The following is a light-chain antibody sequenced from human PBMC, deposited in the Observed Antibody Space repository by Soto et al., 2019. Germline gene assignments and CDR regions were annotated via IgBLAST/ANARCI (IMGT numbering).Light chain of an antibody. CDR1: QSVSNNY. J-gene: IGKJ4*01. CDR2: DAS. V-gene: IGKV3D-20*01. CDR3: QHYGSSPLT. Sequence: DIVLTQSPATLSLSPGERAALSCGASQSVSNNYLAWYQQKPGLAPRLLIYDASSRATGIPDRFSGSGSGTDFTLTISRLETEDFAVYYCQHYGSSPLTFGGGPKVDIK.